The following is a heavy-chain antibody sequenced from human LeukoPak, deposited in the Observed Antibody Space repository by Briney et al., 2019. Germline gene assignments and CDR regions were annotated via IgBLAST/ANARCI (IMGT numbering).Heavy chain of an antibody. J-gene: IGHJ4*02. CDR2: ISINSGDT. CDR3: ARNLGAAAGTAYFEY. CDR1: GFIFSSYA. V-gene: IGHV3-21*04. Sequence: GGSLRHSCAASGFIFSSYAMNWVRQAPGKGLEWVSSISINSGDTYYADSVKGLFAISRDNAKNSMYLQMNSLRAEDTAVYYCARNLGAAAGTAYFEYWGQGTLVTVSS. D-gene: IGHD6-13*01.